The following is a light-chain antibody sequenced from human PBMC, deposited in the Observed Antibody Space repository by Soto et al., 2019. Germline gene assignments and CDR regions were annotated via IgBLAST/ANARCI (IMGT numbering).Light chain of an antibody. J-gene: IGKJ1*01. Sequence: EIVMTQSPATLSVSPGERATLSCRASQFVSSKLGWYQQRPGQAPRLLIYGASTRAIGVPARFSGSGSGTEFTLTISSLQSEDFAVYDCQQYNDRPRTFGQGTKVEIK. V-gene: IGKV3-15*01. CDR3: QQYNDRPRT. CDR2: GAS. CDR1: QFVSSK.